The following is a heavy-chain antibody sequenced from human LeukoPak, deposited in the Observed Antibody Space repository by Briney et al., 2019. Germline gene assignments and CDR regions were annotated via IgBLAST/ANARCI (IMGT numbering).Heavy chain of an antibody. D-gene: IGHD3-22*01. J-gene: IGHJ3*01. Sequence: SETLSLTCTVSGGSISSGSYYWSWIRQPAGKGLEWIGRIYTSGSTNYNPSHKSRVTISVDTSKNQFSLKLSSVTAADTAVYYCARDYYDSSVWGQGTMVTVSS. CDR1: GGSISSGSYY. V-gene: IGHV4-61*02. CDR2: IYTSGST. CDR3: ARDYYDSSV.